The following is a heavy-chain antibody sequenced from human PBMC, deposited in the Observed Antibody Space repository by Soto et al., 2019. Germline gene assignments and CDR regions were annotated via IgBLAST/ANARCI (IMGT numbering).Heavy chain of an antibody. CDR3: ASLQGIAVAGRAKNFDY. J-gene: IGHJ4*02. V-gene: IGHV3-33*08. D-gene: IGHD6-19*01. CDR2: IWYDGSNK. CDR1: GFTFSSYA. Sequence: PGGSLRLSCAASGFTFSSYAMSWVRQAPGKGLEWVAVIWYDGSNKYYADSVKGRFTISRDNSKNTLYLQMNSLRAEDTAVYYCASLQGIAVAGRAKNFDYWGQGTLVTVSS.